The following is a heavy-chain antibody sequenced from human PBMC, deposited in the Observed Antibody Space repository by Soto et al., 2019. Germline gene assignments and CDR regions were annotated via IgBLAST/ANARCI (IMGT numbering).Heavy chain of an antibody. CDR3: ARDRYNWNPDAFDI. CDR1: GGSISSGGYY. D-gene: IGHD1-20*01. CDR2: IYYSGST. Sequence: SETLSLTCTVSGGSISSGGYYWSWIRQHPGKGLEWIGYIYYSGSTYYNPSLKSRVTISVDTSKNQFSLKLSSVTAADTAVYYCARDRYNWNPDAFDIWGQGTMVTVSS. J-gene: IGHJ3*02. V-gene: IGHV4-31*03.